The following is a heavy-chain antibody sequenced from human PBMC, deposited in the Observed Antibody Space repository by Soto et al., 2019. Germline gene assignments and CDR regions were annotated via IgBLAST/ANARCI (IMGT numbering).Heavy chain of an antibody. Sequence: EVQLVESGGGLDQPGGSLRLSCAASGVTVSSNYMCWVRQAPGTGLGWVSVIYSGGSTYYADSVKGRFTISRDNSKNTLYLQMNSLRAQDTAVYYCARHGYNYGGGYFDYWGQGTLVTVSS. V-gene: IGHV3-66*04. CDR1: GVTVSSNY. J-gene: IGHJ4*02. CDR3: ARHGYNYGGGYFDY. CDR2: IYSGGST. D-gene: IGHD5-18*01.